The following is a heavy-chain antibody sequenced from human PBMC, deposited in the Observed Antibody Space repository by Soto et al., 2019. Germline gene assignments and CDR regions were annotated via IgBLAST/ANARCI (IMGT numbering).Heavy chain of an antibody. Sequence: QVQLQQWGAGLLKPSETLSLTCAVYGGSVNSGNYYLSWIRQPPGKVLEWIGERSHSRGPHFNPSLQRRVTISVETSKNQFSLKMSSVTAADTALYYCARVERGTATTVVDAFDIWGPGTLVTVSS. V-gene: IGHV4-34*01. CDR1: GGSVNSGNYY. CDR2: RSHSRGP. D-gene: IGHD1-1*01. CDR3: ARVERGTATTVVDAFDI. J-gene: IGHJ3*02.